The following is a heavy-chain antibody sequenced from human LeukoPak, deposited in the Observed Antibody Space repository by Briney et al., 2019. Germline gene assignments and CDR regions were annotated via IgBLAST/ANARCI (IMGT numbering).Heavy chain of an antibody. J-gene: IGHJ4*02. D-gene: IGHD1-26*01. CDR2: IKQDGSVK. CDR3: VRHPSARFDY. Sequence: GGSLRLSCAASGFIFSTYWMTWVRQAPGKGLEWVANIKQDGSVKYCVDSVKGRFTISRDNAKNSLYLQMNSLRAEDTAVYYCVRHPSARFDYWGQGTLATVSS. V-gene: IGHV3-7*04. CDR1: GFIFSTYW.